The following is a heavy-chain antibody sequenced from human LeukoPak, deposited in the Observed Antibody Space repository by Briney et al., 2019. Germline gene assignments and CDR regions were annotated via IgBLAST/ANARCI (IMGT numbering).Heavy chain of an antibody. Sequence: PGGSLRLSCAASGFTFSSYSMNWVRQAPGKGLEWVSSISSSSSYIYYADSVKGRFTISRDNAKNSLYLQMNSLRAEDTAGYYCARAQPAAIEGPGFDYWGQGTLVTVSS. V-gene: IGHV3-21*01. CDR1: GFTFSSYS. CDR2: ISSSSSYI. J-gene: IGHJ4*02. D-gene: IGHD2-2*01. CDR3: ARAQPAAIEGPGFDY.